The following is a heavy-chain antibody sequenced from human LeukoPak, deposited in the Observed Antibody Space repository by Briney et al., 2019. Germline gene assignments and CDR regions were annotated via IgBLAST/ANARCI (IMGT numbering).Heavy chain of an antibody. D-gene: IGHD3-3*01. J-gene: IGHJ4*02. CDR2: INGDGTST. V-gene: IGHV3-74*01. CDR1: GFTFSRYW. Sequence: PGGSLRLSCAVSGFTFSRYWMHWVRQVPGKGLVWVPRINGDGTSTSYDDSVKGRFTISRDNAKSTLYLQMNSLRGEDTAVYYCARDKEWLLTYFDYWGQGTLVTVSS. CDR3: ARDKEWLLTYFDY.